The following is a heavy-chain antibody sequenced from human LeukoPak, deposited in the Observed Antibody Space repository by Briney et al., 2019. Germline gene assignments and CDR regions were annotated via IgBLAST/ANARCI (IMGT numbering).Heavy chain of an antibody. D-gene: IGHD4-17*01. V-gene: IGHV1-18*01. Sequence: ASVKVSCKASDYTFTSFGVSWVRQAPGQGPEWTGWISAYNDNRHYAQKFQGRVTLTTDTSTSTAYLELRSLRSDDTAVYFCARDYGDNSYFFDYWGQGTLVTVSS. CDR3: ARDYGDNSYFFDY. CDR2: ISAYNDNR. CDR1: DYTFTSFG. J-gene: IGHJ4*02.